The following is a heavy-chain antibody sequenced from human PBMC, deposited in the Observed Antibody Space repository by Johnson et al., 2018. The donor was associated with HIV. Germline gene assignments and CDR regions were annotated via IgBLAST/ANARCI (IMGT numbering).Heavy chain of an antibody. D-gene: IGHD3-10*01. CDR1: GFSFRNYW. CDR2: IRYDGSNE. J-gene: IGHJ3*02. CDR3: VKVQDEWFRALGAFDI. V-gene: IGHV3-30*02. Sequence: QMLLVESGGGLVQPGRFLRLSCAASGFSFRNYWMEWVRQAPGKGLEWVAFIRYDGSNEYYADSVKGRFTISRENSKNTLYLQMNSLRAEDTAVYYCVKVQDEWFRALGAFDIWGQGTMVTVSS.